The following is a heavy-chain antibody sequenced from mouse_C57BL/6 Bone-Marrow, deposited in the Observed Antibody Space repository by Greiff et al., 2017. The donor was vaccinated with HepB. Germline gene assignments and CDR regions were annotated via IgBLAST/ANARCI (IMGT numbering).Heavy chain of an antibody. J-gene: IGHJ2*01. CDR3: TRYYGNYFDY. V-gene: IGHV3-6*01. Sequence: EVKLLESGPGLVKPSQSLSLTCSVTGYSITSGYYWNWIRQFPGNKLEWMGYISYDGSNNYNPSLKNRIPITLDTSKNQFFLKLNSVTTEDTATYYCTRYYGNYFDYWGQGTTLTVSS. CDR2: ISYDGSN. CDR1: GYSITSGYY. D-gene: IGHD2-1*01.